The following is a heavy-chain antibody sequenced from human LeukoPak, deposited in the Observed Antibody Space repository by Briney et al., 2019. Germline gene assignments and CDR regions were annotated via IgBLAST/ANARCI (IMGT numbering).Heavy chain of an antibody. CDR2: ISRSSSSI. V-gene: IGHV3-21*01. CDR1: GFAFGSEA. J-gene: IGHJ4*02. CDR3: AREFTSAYSGSSRGL. D-gene: IGHD1-26*01. Sequence: GGSLRLSCAVSGFAFGSEAMSWVRQAPGKGLEWVSSISRSSSSIYYADSVKGRFTISRDDAENSLYLQMNSLRGEDTAVYYCAREFTSAYSGSSRGLWGQGTLVTVSS.